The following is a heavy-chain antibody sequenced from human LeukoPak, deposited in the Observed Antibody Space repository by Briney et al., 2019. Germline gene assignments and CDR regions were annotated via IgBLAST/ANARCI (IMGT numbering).Heavy chain of an antibody. CDR2: IRYDGFNK. V-gene: IGHV3-30*02. Sequence: GGSLRLSCTTSGFTFGSYGMHWVRQAPGKGLEWVAFIRYDGFNKYYVDSVRGRFTISRDNSQNILFLQMNSLRVDDTAVYYCAKISQPSGHHIRPYYYMEVWGTGTTVIVSS. J-gene: IGHJ6*03. CDR3: AKISQPSGHHIRPYYYMEV. CDR1: GFTFGSYG. D-gene: IGHD2-15*01.